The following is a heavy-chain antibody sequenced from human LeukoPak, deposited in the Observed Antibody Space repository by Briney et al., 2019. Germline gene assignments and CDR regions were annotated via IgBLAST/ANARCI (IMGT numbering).Heavy chain of an antibody. Sequence: GGSLTLSCAASGFTFGIYWMSWVRQAPGKGLEWVANIKQDGSEKFYVDPLKGRFTLSRDNAKNSLFLQMNSLRAEDTAVYYCARDCYGSGWYGDYWGQGTLVTVSS. CDR1: GFTFGIYW. CDR3: ARDCYGSGWYGDY. D-gene: IGHD6-19*01. J-gene: IGHJ4*02. V-gene: IGHV3-7*04. CDR2: IKQDGSEK.